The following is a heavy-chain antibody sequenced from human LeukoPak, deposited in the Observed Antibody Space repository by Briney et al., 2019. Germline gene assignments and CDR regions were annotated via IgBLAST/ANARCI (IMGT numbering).Heavy chain of an antibody. Sequence: SETLSLTCTVSGGSISSGGYYWRWIRQHRGKGLEWIGYIYYSGSTYYNPSLKSRVTISVDTSKNQFSLKLSSVTAADTAVYYCARRETHPSAFDIWGQGTMVTVSS. J-gene: IGHJ3*02. V-gene: IGHV4-31*03. CDR2: IYYSGST. CDR3: ARRETHPSAFDI. CDR1: GGSISSGGYY.